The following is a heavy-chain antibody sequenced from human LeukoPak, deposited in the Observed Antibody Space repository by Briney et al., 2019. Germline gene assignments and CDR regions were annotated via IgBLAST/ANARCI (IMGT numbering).Heavy chain of an antibody. CDR3: ARDGGYYDSSGYSTFDY. CDR2: ISAYNGNT. J-gene: IGHJ4*02. CDR1: GYTFTSYG. Sequence: ASVKVSCKASGYTFTSYGISWVRQAPGQGLEWMGWISAYNGNTNYAQKLQGRVTMTTDTSTSTAYMELRSLRSDDTAVYYCARDGGYYDSSGYSTFDYWGQGTLVTVSS. D-gene: IGHD3-22*01. V-gene: IGHV1-18*01.